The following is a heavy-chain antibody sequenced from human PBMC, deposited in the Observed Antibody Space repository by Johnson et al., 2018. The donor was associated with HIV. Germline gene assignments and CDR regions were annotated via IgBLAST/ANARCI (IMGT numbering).Heavy chain of an antibody. V-gene: IGHV3-15*01. J-gene: IGHJ3*02. CDR2: IKSKTDGGTT. CDR3: TTGTIAAAGLDAFDI. D-gene: IGHD6-13*01. Sequence: VQLVESGGGLVKPGGSLRLSCAASGFTFSNAWMSWVRQAPGKGLEWVGRIKSKTDGGTTDYAAPVKGRFTISSDDSKNTLYLQMNSLKTEDTAVYYCTTGTIAAAGLDAFDIWGQGTMVTVSS. CDR1: GFTFSNAW.